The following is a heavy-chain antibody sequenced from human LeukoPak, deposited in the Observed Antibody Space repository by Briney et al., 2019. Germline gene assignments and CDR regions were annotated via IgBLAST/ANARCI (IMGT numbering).Heavy chain of an antibody. CDR3: AKGATRAVAGILDY. V-gene: IGHV3-21*01. CDR2: ISNSGGNI. J-gene: IGHJ4*02. Sequence: GGSLRLSCAASGVTFSNYNMNWVRQAPGKGLEWVSSISNSGGNIDYADSVKGRFTISRDNSKNTLYLQMNSLRAEDTAVYYCAKGATRAVAGILDYWGQGTLVTVSS. D-gene: IGHD6-19*01. CDR1: GVTFSNYN.